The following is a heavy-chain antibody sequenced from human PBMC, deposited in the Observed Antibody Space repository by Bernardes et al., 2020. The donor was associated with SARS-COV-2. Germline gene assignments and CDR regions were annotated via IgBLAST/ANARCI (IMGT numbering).Heavy chain of an antibody. CDR1: WDSFSSNGVA. Sequence: QNHSLTLGISWDSFSSNGVAWNLLRQSPARGLEWLGRTYYRSKWYYDYALSVKSRINIKPDTSTNQFTLQLNSVTPEDTAVYFCARGRTRLDIWGQGTMVTVSS. V-gene: IGHV6-1*01. CDR2: TYYRSKWYY. CDR3: ARGRTRLDI. D-gene: IGHD4-17*01. J-gene: IGHJ3*02.